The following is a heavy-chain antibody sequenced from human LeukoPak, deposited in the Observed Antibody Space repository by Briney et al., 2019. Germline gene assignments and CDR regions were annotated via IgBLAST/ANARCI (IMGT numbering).Heavy chain of an antibody. CDR1: GYTFTGYY. CDR3: ARDSFYCSGGSCYDGWFDP. J-gene: IGHJ5*02. D-gene: IGHD2-15*01. Sequence: GASVKVSCKASGYTFTGYYMHWVRQAPGQGLQWMGWMNPNSGGTNYAQKFQGRVTMTRDTSIRTAYMELSRLRSDDTAVYYCARDSFYCSGGSCYDGWFDPWGQGTLVTVSS. CDR2: MNPNSGGT. V-gene: IGHV1-2*02.